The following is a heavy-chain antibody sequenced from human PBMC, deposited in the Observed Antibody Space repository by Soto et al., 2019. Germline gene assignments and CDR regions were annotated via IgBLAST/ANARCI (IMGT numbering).Heavy chain of an antibody. J-gene: IGHJ4*02. V-gene: IGHV4-59*01. CDR3: ARAYGYYFDY. D-gene: IGHD3-10*01. CDR1: GGSISSYY. Sequence: SSATLSLTCTVSGGSISSYYWSWIRQPPGKGLEWIGYIYYSGSTNYNPSLKSRVTISVDTSKNQFSLKLSSVTVADTAVYYCARAYGYYFDYWGQGTLVTVSS. CDR2: IYYSGST.